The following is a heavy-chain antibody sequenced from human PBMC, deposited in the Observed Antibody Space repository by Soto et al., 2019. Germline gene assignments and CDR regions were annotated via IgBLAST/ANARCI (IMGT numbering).Heavy chain of an antibody. D-gene: IGHD4-17*01. J-gene: IGHJ6*02. CDR3: ARGYGDYGRCYYYYGMDV. CDR2: ILYDGSNK. V-gene: IGHV3-30-3*01. Sequence: QVQLVESGGGVVQPGRSLRLSCAASGFTFSSYSMHWVRQGPGKGLGWVAGILYDGSNKYYADYVKGRFTISRDKSKNTLYLQMNSLIAEYTAVYYCARGYGDYGRCYYYYGMDVWGQGTTVTVSS. CDR1: GFTFSSYS.